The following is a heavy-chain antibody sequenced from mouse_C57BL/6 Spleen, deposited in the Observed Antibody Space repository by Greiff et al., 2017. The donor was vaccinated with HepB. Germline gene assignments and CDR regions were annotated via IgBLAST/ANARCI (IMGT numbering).Heavy chain of an antibody. Sequence: QVQLQQPGAELVKPGASVKISCKASGYAFSSYWMNWVKQRPGKGLEWIGQIYPGDGDTNYNGKFKGKATLTADKSSSTAYMQLSSLTSEDSAVYFCARRDDYGGGFDYWGQGTTLTVSS. CDR3: ARRDDYGGGFDY. CDR2: IYPGDGDT. J-gene: IGHJ2*01. CDR1: GYAFSSYW. D-gene: IGHD2-4*01. V-gene: IGHV1-80*01.